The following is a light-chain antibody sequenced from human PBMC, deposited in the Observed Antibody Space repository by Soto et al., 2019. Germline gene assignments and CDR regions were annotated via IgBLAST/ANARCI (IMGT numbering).Light chain of an antibody. CDR3: QKYGSPPIT. CDR1: QSVRSSY. V-gene: IGKV3D-20*01. J-gene: IGKJ5*01. Sequence: EIVLTQSPATLSFSPGERATLSCGASQSVRSSYLAWYQQRVGLAPRLLIYEASTRATGIPTRFSGGGSGTHFTLTITRLEPEDFAVYYCQKYGSPPITFGQGTQLEIK. CDR2: EAS.